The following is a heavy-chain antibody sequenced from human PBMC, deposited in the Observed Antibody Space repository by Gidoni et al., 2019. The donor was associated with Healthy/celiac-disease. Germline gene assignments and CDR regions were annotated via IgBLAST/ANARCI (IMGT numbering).Heavy chain of an antibody. V-gene: IGHV4-39*07. Sequence: QLQLQESGPGLVNPSAILFRTCTVSGGSISSSSYYWGWFRQPPGKGLEWIGSIYYSGSTYYNPSLKSRVTISVDTSKNQFSLKLSAVTAADTAVYYCASKFDYWGQGTLVTVSS. CDR2: IYYSGST. CDR1: GGSISSSSYY. CDR3: ASKFDY. J-gene: IGHJ4*02.